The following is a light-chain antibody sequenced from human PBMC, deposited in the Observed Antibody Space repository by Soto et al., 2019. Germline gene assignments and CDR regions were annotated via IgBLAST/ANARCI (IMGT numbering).Light chain of an antibody. CDR3: LQHNRYSPT. CDR2: AAS. V-gene: IGKV1-17*01. CDR1: QGIGNE. Sequence: DIQMTQSPSSLSASVGDKVTTTCRASQGIGNELGWYQQKPGKAPKRLIYAASTLQSGVPSRFSGSGFGTEFTLTISSLQPEDFATYYCLQHNRYSPTFGQGTKVDIK. J-gene: IGKJ1*01.